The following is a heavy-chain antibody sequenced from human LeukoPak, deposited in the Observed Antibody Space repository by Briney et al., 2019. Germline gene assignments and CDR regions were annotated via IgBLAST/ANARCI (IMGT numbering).Heavy chain of an antibody. D-gene: IGHD4/OR15-4a*01. CDR1: GVSISSSNSY. CDR3: ARAHYVLKPFDY. Sequence: SETLSLTCTVSGVSISSSNSYWGWIRRPPGKGLEWIGSIYYSGNTYYNASLKSQVSISIDTSKNQFSLRLTSVTAADTAVYYCARAHYVLKPFDYWGQGTLVTVSS. J-gene: IGHJ4*02. CDR2: IYYSGNT. V-gene: IGHV4-39*01.